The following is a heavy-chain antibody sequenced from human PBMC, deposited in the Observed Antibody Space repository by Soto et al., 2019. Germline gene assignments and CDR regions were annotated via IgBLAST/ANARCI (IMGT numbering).Heavy chain of an antibody. CDR3: TTDRYYDWLPSVY. V-gene: IGHV3-15*01. Sequence: GGSLRLSCAVSGFTFSSAWMSWVRQAPGKGLEWVARIKSKTDGATIHFAAPVKGRFSISRDDSKNTLYLQMNSLKTEDTAVYYCTTDRYYDWLPSVYWGQGTLVTVSS. D-gene: IGHD3-9*01. CDR2: IKSKTDGATI. CDR1: GFTFSSAW. J-gene: IGHJ4*02.